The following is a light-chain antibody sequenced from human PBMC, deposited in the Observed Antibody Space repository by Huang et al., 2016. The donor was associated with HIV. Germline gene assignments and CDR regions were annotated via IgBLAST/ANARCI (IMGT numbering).Light chain of an antibody. J-gene: IGKJ5*01. CDR1: QSIDGY. CDR3: QQSYSTLIT. CDR2: RSS. V-gene: IGKV1-39*01. Sequence: IQMTQSPSSLSASVGDRVTITCRAGQSIDGYINWYQQKSGKAPKLLISRSSTLHTGVPPRFSGSGSGTDYTLIINNVQPDDFATYFCQQSYSTLITFGQGSRL.